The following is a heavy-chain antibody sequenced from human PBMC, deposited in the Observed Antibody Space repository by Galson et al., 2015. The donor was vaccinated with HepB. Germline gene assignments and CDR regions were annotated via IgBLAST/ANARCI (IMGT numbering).Heavy chain of an antibody. CDR1: GGTFSSYG. CDR3: ARDPGDHEWFDL. D-gene: IGHD4-17*01. CDR2: IIPIFGTA. Sequence: SVKVSCKASGGTFSSYGISWVRQAPGQGLEWMGGIIPIFGTANYVQRFQGRVTITADESTSTAYMELNSLRSEDTAVYYCARDPGDHEWFDLWGPGTLVTVSA. J-gene: IGHJ5*02. V-gene: IGHV1-69*13.